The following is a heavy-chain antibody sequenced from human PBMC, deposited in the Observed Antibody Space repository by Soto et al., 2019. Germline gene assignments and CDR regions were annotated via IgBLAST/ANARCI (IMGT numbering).Heavy chain of an antibody. V-gene: IGHV3-74*01. J-gene: IGHJ4*02. D-gene: IGHD5-18*01. Sequence: EVQLVESGGGLVQPGESLTLSCAASGFTFSSYWMHWVRQAPGKGLVWVSRIKSDGIGTYYADSVKGRRTISRDNXXXXLYXXXXXXXXXXXXVXFCAXGDXXXXXXNGYLGRHWGQGTLVTVYS. CDR1: GFTFSSYW. CDR2: IKSDGIGT. CDR3: AXGDXXXXXXNGYLGRH.